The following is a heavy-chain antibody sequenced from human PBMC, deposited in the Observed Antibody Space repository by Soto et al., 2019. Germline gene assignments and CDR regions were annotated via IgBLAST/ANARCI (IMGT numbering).Heavy chain of an antibody. J-gene: IGHJ4*02. Sequence: QGQLVQSGAEVKEPGSSVKVSCKPSGGTFSSSTISWVRQAPGQRLEWMGGIIPIFNTVNNAQKFQGRVTITADESTNTAYMELSRLTSEDTAVYFCARGWGVRLAQLNDWGQGTLVTVSS. CDR2: IIPIFNTV. V-gene: IGHV1-69*12. D-gene: IGHD3-16*01. CDR3: ARGWGVRLAQLND. CDR1: GGTFSSST.